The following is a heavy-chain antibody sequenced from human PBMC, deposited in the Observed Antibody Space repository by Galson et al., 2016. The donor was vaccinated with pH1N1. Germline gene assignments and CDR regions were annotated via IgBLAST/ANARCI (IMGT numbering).Heavy chain of an antibody. J-gene: IGHJ4*02. CDR2: IIGMFGTT. CDR1: GGTFSSYA. V-gene: IGHV1-69*13. Sequence: SVKVSCKASGGTFSSYAVSWVRQAPGRGLEWMGGIIGMFGTTTYAQKLQGRVTITAEELTSSSYMELTSLTSEDTALYYCARSRGYSYGSYYFDNWGQGTLVTVSS. D-gene: IGHD5-18*01. CDR3: ARSRGYSYGSYYFDN.